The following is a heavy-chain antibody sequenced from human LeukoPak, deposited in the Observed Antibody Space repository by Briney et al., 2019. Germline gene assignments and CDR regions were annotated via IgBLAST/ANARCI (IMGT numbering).Heavy chain of an antibody. Sequence: PGGSLRLSCAASGFTFSRYWMTWVRQAPGKGLEWVANIKEDASAKYYVDSVKGRFTISKDNAKNSLYLQINSLRAEDMAVYYCARDAGTGFDYWGQGILVIVSS. CDR1: GFTFSRYW. D-gene: IGHD3/OR15-3a*01. CDR2: IKEDASAK. CDR3: ARDAGTGFDY. J-gene: IGHJ4*02. V-gene: IGHV3-7*01.